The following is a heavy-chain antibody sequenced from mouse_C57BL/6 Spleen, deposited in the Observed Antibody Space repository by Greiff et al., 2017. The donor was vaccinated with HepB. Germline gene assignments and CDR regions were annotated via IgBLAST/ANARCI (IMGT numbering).Heavy chain of an antibody. V-gene: IGHV1-22*01. J-gene: IGHJ2*01. CDR1: GYTFTDYN. CDR3: ARGEDSNSYYFDY. D-gene: IGHD2-5*01. Sequence: VQLQQSGPELVKPGASVKMSCKASGYTFTDYNMHWVKQSHGKSLEWIGYINPNNGGTSYNQKFKGKATLTVNKSSSTAYMELRSLTSEDSAVYYCARGEDSNSYYFDYWGQDTTLTVSS. CDR2: INPNNGGT.